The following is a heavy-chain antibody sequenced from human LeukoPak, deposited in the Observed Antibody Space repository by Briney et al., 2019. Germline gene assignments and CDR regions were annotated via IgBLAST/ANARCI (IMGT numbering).Heavy chain of an antibody. D-gene: IGHD3-22*01. CDR2: IKSDGST. Sequence: GGSLRLSCAASGFTISSYWVHWVRHAPGKGLVWVSRIKSDGSTNYADSVKGRFTISRDNAKNTVSLQMNSLRAKDTGVDYCARAPSEMGGYYPEYFRHWGQGTLVTVSS. V-gene: IGHV3-74*01. CDR3: ARAPSEMGGYYPEYFRH. CDR1: GFTISSYW. J-gene: IGHJ1*01.